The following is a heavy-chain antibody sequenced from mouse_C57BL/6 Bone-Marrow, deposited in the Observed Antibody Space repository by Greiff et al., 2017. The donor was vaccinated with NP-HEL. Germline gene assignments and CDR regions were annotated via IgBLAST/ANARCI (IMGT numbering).Heavy chain of an antibody. J-gene: IGHJ4*01. CDR3: TRLATTVVAGGYYAMDY. CDR2: IYPGNSDT. V-gene: IGHV1-5*01. Sequence: EVKLQQSGTVLARPGASVKMSCKTSGYTFTSYWMHWVKQRPGQGLEWIGAIYPGNSDTSYNQKFKGKAKLTAVTSASTAYMELSSLTNEDSAVYYCTRLATTVVAGGYYAMDYWGQGTSVTVSS. CDR1: GYTFTSYW. D-gene: IGHD1-1*01.